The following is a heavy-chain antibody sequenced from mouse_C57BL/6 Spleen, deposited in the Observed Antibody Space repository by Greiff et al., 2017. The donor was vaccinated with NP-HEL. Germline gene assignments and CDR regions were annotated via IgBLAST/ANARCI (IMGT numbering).Heavy chain of an antibody. CDR3: ARRYGSSYGYWYFDV. D-gene: IGHD1-1*01. J-gene: IGHJ1*03. CDR2: IDPSDSYT. V-gene: IGHV1-50*01. CDR1: GYTFTSYW. Sequence: QVQLQQPGAELVKPGASVKLSCKASGYTFTSYWMQWVKQRPGQGLEWIGEIDPSDSYTNYNQKFKGKATLTVDTSSSTAYMQLSSLTSEDSAVYYCARRYGSSYGYWYFDVWGTGTTVTVSS.